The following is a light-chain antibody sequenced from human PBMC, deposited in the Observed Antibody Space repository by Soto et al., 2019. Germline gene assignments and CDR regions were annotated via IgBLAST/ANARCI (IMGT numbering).Light chain of an antibody. J-gene: IGLJ1*01. CDR3: SSYAGSNNRGV. V-gene: IGLV2-8*01. Sequence: QSALTQPPSASGSPVQSVTISCTGTSTDVGGYNYISWYQHHPGKGPKLIIYEVSERPSGVPDRFSGSKSGNTASLTVSGLQAEDEADYYCSSYAGSNNRGVFGSGTKVTVL. CDR1: STDVGGYNY. CDR2: EVS.